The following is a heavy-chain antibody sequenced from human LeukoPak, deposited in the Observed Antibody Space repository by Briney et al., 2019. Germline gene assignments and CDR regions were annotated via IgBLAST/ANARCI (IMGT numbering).Heavy chain of an antibody. CDR2: LSASGGTT. V-gene: IGHV3-23*01. CDR3: AKDRTYYDFWSGPTFDP. CDR1: GFTFSSYA. D-gene: IGHD3-3*01. J-gene: IGHJ5*02. Sequence: PGGSLRLSCAASGFTFSSYAMSWVRQAPGKGLEWVSALSASGGTTYYADSVKGRFTVSRDNSKNTLYLQMNSLRAEDTAVYYCAKDRTYYDFWSGPTFDPWGQGTLVTVSS.